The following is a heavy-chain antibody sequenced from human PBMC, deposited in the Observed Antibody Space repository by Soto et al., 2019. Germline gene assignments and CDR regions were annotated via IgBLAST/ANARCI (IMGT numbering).Heavy chain of an antibody. V-gene: IGHV1-69*02. CDR1: GGTFSSYT. D-gene: IGHD4-17*01. CDR3: ARGPDYGDEKLDY. Sequence: SVKVSCKASGGTFSSYTSSWVRQAPGQGLEWMGRIIPILGIANYAQKFQGRVTITADKSTSTAYMELSSLRSEDTAVYYCARGPDYGDEKLDYWGQGTLVTVSS. CDR2: IIPILGIA. J-gene: IGHJ4*02.